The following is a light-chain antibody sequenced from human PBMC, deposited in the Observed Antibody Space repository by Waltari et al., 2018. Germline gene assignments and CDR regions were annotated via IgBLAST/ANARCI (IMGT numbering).Light chain of an antibody. CDR2: KAS. V-gene: IGKV1D-16*01. CDR1: QHIYSW. CDR3: LQYNSTPYS. Sequence: DIQMTQSPSSLSASVGDQVTITCRASQHIYSWLDWYQQKPGKAPKPLIFKASSLKSGVPSRFSGSGSGTEFTLTISSLQPEDFATYFCLQYNSTPYSFGQGTKVEIK. J-gene: IGKJ2*03.